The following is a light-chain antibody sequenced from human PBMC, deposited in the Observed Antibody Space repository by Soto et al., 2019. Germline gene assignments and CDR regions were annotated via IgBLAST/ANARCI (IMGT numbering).Light chain of an antibody. J-gene: IGLJ2*01. CDR3: ASKTTSSTVL. Sequence: QSVLTQPSSMSGSPGQSITISCTGTSSDIGAYEHVSWYQQRPGRAPKVLIYDVRIRPSEVSNRFSGSNFGDTASLTISGLQAEDEAVYYCASKTTSSTVLFGGGTKVTVL. V-gene: IGLV2-14*03. CDR2: DVR. CDR1: SSDIGAYEH.